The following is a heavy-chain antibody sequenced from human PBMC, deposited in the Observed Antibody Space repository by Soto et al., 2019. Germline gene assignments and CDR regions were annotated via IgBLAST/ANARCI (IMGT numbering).Heavy chain of an antibody. Sequence: GGSLRLSCAASGFTFSSYGMHWVRQAPGKGLEWVAVIWYDGSNKYYADSVKGRFNISRDNSKNTLYLQMNSLRAEDTAVYYCAREDVDIVATTMDVWGKGTTVTVSS. J-gene: IGHJ6*03. V-gene: IGHV3-33*01. CDR2: IWYDGSNK. D-gene: IGHD5-12*01. CDR3: AREDVDIVATTMDV. CDR1: GFTFSSYG.